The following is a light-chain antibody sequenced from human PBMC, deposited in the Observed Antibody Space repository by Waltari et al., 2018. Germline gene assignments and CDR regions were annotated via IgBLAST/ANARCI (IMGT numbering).Light chain of an antibody. CDR3: LVYMGSGIWV. J-gene: IGLJ3*02. V-gene: IGLV8-61*01. Sequence: QTVVTQEPSLSVSPGGTVTPTCALSSGSFSTTSYVSWYQQTPGQPPRTLVFKTNTRSSGVPDRFSGSILGNKVALTITGAQAEDESDYYCLVYMGSGIWVFGGGTKLTVL. CDR2: KTN. CDR1: SGSFSTTSY.